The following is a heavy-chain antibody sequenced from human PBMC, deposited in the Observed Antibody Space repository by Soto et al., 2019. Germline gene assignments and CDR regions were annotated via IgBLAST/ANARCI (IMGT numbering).Heavy chain of an antibody. D-gene: IGHD3-3*01. CDR2: IFSEGSNK. V-gene: IGHV3-30*18. J-gene: IGHJ4*02. Sequence: QVQLVESGGGVVQPGRSLRLSCAASGFTFSNYAMHWVRQAPGKGLEWLAGIFSEGSNKYYADSVKGRFTISRDNSKNTLYLYMHSLRSEDTAVYYSAKSGLRFLDYVGYWGQGALVSVCS. CDR1: GFTFSNYA. CDR3: AKSGLRFLDYVGY.